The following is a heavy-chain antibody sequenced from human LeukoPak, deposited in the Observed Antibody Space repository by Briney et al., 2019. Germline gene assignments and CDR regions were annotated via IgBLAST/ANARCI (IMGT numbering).Heavy chain of an antibody. CDR3: ARGLDFWSGYPFDY. CDR1: GFTFSSYA. Sequence: PGGSLRLSCAASGFTFSSYAMHWVRQAPGKGLEWVAVISYDGSNKYYADSVKGRFTISRDNSKNTLYLQMNSLRAEDTAVYYCARGLDFWSGYPFDYWGQGTLVTVSS. CDR2: ISYDGSNK. D-gene: IGHD3-3*01. J-gene: IGHJ4*02. V-gene: IGHV3-30-3*01.